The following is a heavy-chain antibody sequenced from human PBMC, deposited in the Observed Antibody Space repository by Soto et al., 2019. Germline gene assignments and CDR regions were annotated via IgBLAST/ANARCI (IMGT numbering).Heavy chain of an antibody. CDR1: GGTFSSYA. J-gene: IGHJ5*02. CDR2: IIPIFGTA. CDR3: ARATVDTARVTIEKNWFAP. V-gene: IGHV1-69*01. D-gene: IGHD5-18*01. Sequence: QVQLVQSGAEVKKPGSSVKVSCKASGGTFSSYAISWVRQAPGQGLEWMGGIIPIFGTANYAQKLQGSVTLTADESTSTPSMELSRLSSADTAVYYCARATVDTARVTIEKNWFAPWGKGTLDTVSS.